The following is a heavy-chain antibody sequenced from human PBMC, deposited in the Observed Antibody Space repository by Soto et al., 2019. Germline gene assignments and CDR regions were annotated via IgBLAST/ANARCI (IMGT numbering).Heavy chain of an antibody. D-gene: IGHD3-3*01. V-gene: IGHV3-30*18. CDR2: ISFDGSNQ. Sequence: QVQLVESGGGVVQPGRSLRLSCAASGFIFSDYGMHWVRQAPGKGLEWVAVISFDGSNQYYADSVKGRFTLSRDNSNSTLYVQMNSLRAEDTAVYYCAKQNYADDFWSGYQYYYYYGMDVWGQGTTVTVSS. CDR3: AKQNYADDFWSGYQYYYYYGMDV. CDR1: GFIFSDYG. J-gene: IGHJ6*02.